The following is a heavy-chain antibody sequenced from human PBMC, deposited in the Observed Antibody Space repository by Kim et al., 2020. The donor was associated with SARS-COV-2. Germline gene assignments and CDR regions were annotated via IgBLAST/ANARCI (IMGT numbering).Heavy chain of an antibody. J-gene: IGHJ4*02. CDR3: ARLYCSSTSCFAGEAYYFDY. Sequence: RFTISRENSKNTLYLQMSSLRVEDTAVYYCARLYCSSTSCFAGEAYYFDYWGQGTLVTVSS. V-gene: IGHV3-53*01. D-gene: IGHD2-2*01.